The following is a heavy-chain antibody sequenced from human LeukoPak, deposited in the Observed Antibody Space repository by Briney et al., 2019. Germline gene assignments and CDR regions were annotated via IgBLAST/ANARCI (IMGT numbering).Heavy chain of an antibody. CDR3: ARGSGGSHYDY. J-gene: IGHJ4*02. Sequence: PSETLSLTCTVSGGSISSYYGSWIRQPPGKGLEWIGYIYYSGSTNYNPSLKSRVTISVDTSKSQFSLKLSSVTAADTAVYYCARGSGGSHYDYWGQGTLVTVSS. V-gene: IGHV4-59*01. D-gene: IGHD1-26*01. CDR2: IYYSGST. CDR1: GGSISSYY.